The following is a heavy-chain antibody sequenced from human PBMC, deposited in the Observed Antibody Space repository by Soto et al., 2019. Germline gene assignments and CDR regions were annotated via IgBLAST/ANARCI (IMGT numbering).Heavy chain of an antibody. CDR1: RFTFSSYA. CDR3: AKGEIVLMVYAPYYFDY. Sequence: EVQLLESGGGLVQPGGSLRLSCAASRFTFSSYAMSWVRQAPGKGLEWVSAISGSGGSTYYADSVKGRFTISRDNSKNTLYLQMNSLRAEDTAVYYCAKGEIVLMVYAPYYFDYWGQGTLVTVSS. D-gene: IGHD2-8*01. CDR2: ISGSGGST. V-gene: IGHV3-23*01. J-gene: IGHJ4*02.